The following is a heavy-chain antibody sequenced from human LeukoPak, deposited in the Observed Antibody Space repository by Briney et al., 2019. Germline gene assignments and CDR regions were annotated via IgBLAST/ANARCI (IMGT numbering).Heavy chain of an antibody. D-gene: IGHD6-19*01. CDR2: ISYDGSNK. CDR1: GFTFSSYA. CDR3: ARGNLAVAGNYFDY. J-gene: IGHJ4*02. Sequence: GRSLRLSCAASGFTFSSYAMHWVRQAPGKGLEWVAVISYDGSNKYYADSVKGRFTISRDNSKNTLYLQMNSLRAEDTAVYYCARGNLAVAGNYFDYWGQGTLVTVSS. V-gene: IGHV3-30*04.